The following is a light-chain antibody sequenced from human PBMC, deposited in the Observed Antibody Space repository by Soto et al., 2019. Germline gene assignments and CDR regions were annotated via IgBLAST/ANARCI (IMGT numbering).Light chain of an antibody. Sequence: QSVLTQPRSVSGSPGQSVTISCTGTSSDVGGYNYVSWYQQHPGKAPKLIMYDVTKRPSGVPDRFSGSKSGNTASLTISGLQAEDEADYYCCSYAGSYTQVFGTGTKLTVL. V-gene: IGLV2-11*01. CDR3: CSYAGSYTQV. CDR1: SSDVGGYNY. J-gene: IGLJ1*01. CDR2: DVT.